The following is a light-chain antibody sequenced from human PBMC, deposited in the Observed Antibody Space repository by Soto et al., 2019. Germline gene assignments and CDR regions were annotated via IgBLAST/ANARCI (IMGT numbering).Light chain of an antibody. J-gene: IGKJ4*01. CDR2: GIF. Sequence: EIVMTQSPATVSVSPGERATLSCRASQSVNNYLAWYQQKPGQAPRLLVYGIFSRATGVPARFSGSGSGTDFTLTISSLQSEDSAVYYCQQHNKWPLTFGGGTRVEIK. V-gene: IGKV3-15*01. CDR3: QQHNKWPLT. CDR1: QSVNNY.